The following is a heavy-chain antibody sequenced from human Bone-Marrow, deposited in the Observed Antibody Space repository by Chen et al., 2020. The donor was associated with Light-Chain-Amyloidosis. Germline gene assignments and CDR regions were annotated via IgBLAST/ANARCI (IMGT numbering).Heavy chain of an antibody. Sequence: EVQLVESGGGLVKPGGSLRLSCVASGFSFNVYAMNWVRQAPGKGLEWVANINEDGTEKYYVGSVKGRFTVSRDNAKNSLFLQMSGLRVEDTATYFCARRRDLDYWGQGTPVTVS. CDR1: GFSFNVYA. V-gene: IGHV3-7*01. CDR2: INEDGTEK. CDR3: ARRRDLDY. J-gene: IGHJ4*02.